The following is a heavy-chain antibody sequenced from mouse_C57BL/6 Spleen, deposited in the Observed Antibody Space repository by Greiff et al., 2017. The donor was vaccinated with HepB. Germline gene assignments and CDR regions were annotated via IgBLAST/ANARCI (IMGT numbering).Heavy chain of an antibody. Sequence: QVQLQQPGAELVRPGTSVKLSCKASGYTFTSYWMHWVKQRPGQGLEWIGVIDPSDSYTNYNQKFKGKATLTEDTSSSTAYMQLSSLTSEDSAVYYCALKRPWFAYWGQGTLVTVSA. J-gene: IGHJ3*01. V-gene: IGHV1-59*01. CDR2: IDPSDSYT. CDR1: GYTFTSYW. CDR3: ALKRPWFAY.